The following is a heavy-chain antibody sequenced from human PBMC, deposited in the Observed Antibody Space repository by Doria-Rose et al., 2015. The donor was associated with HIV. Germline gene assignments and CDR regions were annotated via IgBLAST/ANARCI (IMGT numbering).Heavy chain of an antibody. D-gene: IGHD6-13*01. CDR3: ARQSRDYYYMDV. J-gene: IGHJ6*03. CDR1: GGSISSSSYY. CDR2: IYYTGST. V-gene: IGHV4-39*01. Sequence: QVQLQESGPGLVKPSETLSLTCTVSGGSISSSSYYWGWIRQPPGKGLEWIGSIYYTGSTYSNPPRKSRVTISLDTSKKQFSLKLISVTAADTAVFYCARQSRDYYYMDVWGKGTTVTVPS.